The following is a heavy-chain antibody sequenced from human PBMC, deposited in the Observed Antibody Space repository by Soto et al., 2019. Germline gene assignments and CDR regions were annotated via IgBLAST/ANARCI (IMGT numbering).Heavy chain of an antibody. CDR2: TYYRSKWYT. CDR1: GDSVSSNSAA. V-gene: IGHV6-1*01. CDR3: TGELDY. J-gene: IGHJ4*02. Sequence: SQTLSLTCAISGDSVSSNSAAWNWVRQSPSRGLEWLGRTYYRSKWYTDYAVSVKSRIVINSDTSKNQFSLQLNSVTPEDTAVYYYTGELDYWGQGTLVTVSS.